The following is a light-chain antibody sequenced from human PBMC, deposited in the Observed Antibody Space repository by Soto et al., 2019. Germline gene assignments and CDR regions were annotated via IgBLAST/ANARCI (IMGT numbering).Light chain of an antibody. CDR2: GAS. J-gene: IGKJ2*01. V-gene: IGKV3-20*01. Sequence: IVLTQSPGTLSLSPGERATLSCRASQSVATNYLAWYQKKPGQAPRLLFYGASTRATGIPDRFSASGSGTDFTLTISRLEPEDFAVYYCQQYCSSLYTFGQGTKLEI. CDR1: QSVATNY. CDR3: QQYCSSLYT.